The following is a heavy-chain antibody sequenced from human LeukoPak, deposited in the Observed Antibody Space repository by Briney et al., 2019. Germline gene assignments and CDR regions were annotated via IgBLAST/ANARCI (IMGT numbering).Heavy chain of an antibody. D-gene: IGHD3-10*01. J-gene: IGHJ4*02. CDR1: GGSISSGGYY. CDR2: IYYSGST. Sequence: SQTLSLTCTVSGGSISSGGYYWSWIRQHPGKGLEWIGYIYYSGSTYYNPSLKSRVTISVDTSKNQFSLKLSSVTAADTAVYYCARDTYYYGLGSLRAHFYFDYWGQGTLVTVSS. V-gene: IGHV4-31*03. CDR3: ARDTYYYGLGSLRAHFYFDY.